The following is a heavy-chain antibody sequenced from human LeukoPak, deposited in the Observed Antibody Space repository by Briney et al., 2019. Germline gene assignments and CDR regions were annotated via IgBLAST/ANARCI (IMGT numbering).Heavy chain of an antibody. J-gene: IGHJ6*03. Sequence: SETLPLTCAVYGGSFSGYYWSWIRQPPGKGLEWIGEINHSGSTNYNPSLKSRLTISLDTSQNQFSLKLASVTAADTAIYYCAREFSSIGNYYYYMDVWGQGTTVTVSS. D-gene: IGHD6-6*01. V-gene: IGHV4-34*01. CDR3: AREFSSIGNYYYYMDV. CDR2: INHSGST. CDR1: GGSFSGYY.